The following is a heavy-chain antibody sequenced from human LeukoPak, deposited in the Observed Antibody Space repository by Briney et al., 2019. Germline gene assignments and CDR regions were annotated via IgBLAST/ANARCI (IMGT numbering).Heavy chain of an antibody. Sequence: GGSLRLSCAASGFTFNNYWMSWVRQARGKGLEWVANIKQDGSEIYYVDSVKGRFTISRDNTKNSVYLQMNSLRAEDTAVYYCARQLGGSGSYWGQGTLVTVSS. CDR2: IKQDGSEI. D-gene: IGHD3-10*01. J-gene: IGHJ4*02. CDR3: ARQLGGSGSY. V-gene: IGHV3-7*01. CDR1: GFTFNNYW.